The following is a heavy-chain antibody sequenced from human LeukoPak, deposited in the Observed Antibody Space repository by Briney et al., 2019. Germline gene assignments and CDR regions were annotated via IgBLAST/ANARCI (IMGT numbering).Heavy chain of an antibody. D-gene: IGHD3-10*01. CDR3: AREGGSGSFRWFDP. V-gene: IGHV4-61*02. Sequence: PSETLSLTCTVSGGSISSGSYCWSWIRQPAGKGLEWIGRIYTSGSTNYNPSLKSRVTISVDTSKNQFSLKLSSVTAADTAVYYCAREGGSGSFRWFDPWGQGTLVTVSS. J-gene: IGHJ5*02. CDR2: IYTSGST. CDR1: GGSISSGSYC.